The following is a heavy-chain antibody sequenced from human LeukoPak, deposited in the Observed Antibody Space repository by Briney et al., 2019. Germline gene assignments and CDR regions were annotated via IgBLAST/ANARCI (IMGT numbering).Heavy chain of an antibody. CDR1: GFTFSSYA. CDR2: ISYNGSNK. V-gene: IGHV3-30-3*01. CDR3: ARDSYGMDV. J-gene: IGHJ6*02. Sequence: GRSLRLSCAASGFTFSSYAMHWVRQAPGKGLEWVAVISYNGSNKYYADSVKGRFTISRDNSKNTLYLQMNSLRAEDTAVYYCARDSYGMDVWGQGTTVTVSS.